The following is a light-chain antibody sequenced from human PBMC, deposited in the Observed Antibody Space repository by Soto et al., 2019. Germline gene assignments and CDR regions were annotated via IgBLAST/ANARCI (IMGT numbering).Light chain of an antibody. CDR1: NSDVGTFYF. V-gene: IGLV2-11*01. Sequence: QSALTQPRSVSGSPGQSVTISCTGTNSDVGTFYFVSWYQQYPDKGPKLIIYDVTERPSGVPDRFSGSKSGNTASLTISGLQAEDEADYYCCSYEGSYTYVLGSGTKVT. CDR3: CSYEGSYTYV. J-gene: IGLJ1*01. CDR2: DVT.